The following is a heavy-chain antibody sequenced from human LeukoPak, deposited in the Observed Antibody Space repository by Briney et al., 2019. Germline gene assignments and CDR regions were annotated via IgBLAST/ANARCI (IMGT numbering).Heavy chain of an antibody. V-gene: IGHV3-30-3*01. J-gene: IGHJ4*02. D-gene: IGHD1-26*01. CDR2: ISYDGSNK. Sequence: PGGSLRLSCAASGFTFSSYAMHWVRQAPGKGLEWVAVISYDGSNKYYADSVKGRFTISRDNSKNTLYLQMNSLRAEDTAVYYCARGAFQWELHYWGQGTLVTASS. CDR3: ARGAFQWELHY. CDR1: GFTFSSYA.